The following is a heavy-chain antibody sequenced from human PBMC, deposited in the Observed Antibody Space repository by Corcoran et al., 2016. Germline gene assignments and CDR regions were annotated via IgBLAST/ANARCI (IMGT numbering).Heavy chain of an antibody. CDR3: ARPQADYYDSSGYQPLDY. CDR1: GGTFSSYA. Sequence: QVQLVQSGAEVKKPGSSVKVSCKASGGTFSSYAISWVRQAPGQGLEWMGGIIPIFGTANYAQKFQGRVTITADESTSTAYMELSSLRSEDTAVYYCARPQADYYDSSGYQPLDYWGQGTLVTVSS. J-gene: IGHJ4*02. CDR2: IIPIFGTA. V-gene: IGHV1-69*01. D-gene: IGHD3-22*01.